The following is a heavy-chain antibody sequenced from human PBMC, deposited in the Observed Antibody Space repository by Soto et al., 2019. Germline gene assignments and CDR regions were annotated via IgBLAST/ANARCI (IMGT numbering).Heavy chain of an antibody. V-gene: IGHV1-24*01. CDR2: FDPEDGET. Sequence: GASVKVSCKVSGYTLTELSMHWVRQAPGKGLEWMGGFDPEDGETIYAQKFQGRVTMTEDTSTDTAYMELSSLRSEDTAVYYCATDLMAKYYFDYWGQGTLVTVSS. J-gene: IGHJ4*02. CDR1: GYTLTELS. D-gene: IGHD2-8*01. CDR3: ATDLMAKYYFDY.